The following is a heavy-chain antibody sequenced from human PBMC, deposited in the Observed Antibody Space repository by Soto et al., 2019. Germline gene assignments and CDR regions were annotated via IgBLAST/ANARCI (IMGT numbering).Heavy chain of an antibody. V-gene: IGHV3-23*04. Sequence: EVQLVESGGGLVQPGGSLRLSCVASGFTFTSSDMSWVRQAPGKGLQWVSCFSDSGGSAYQADSVKGRFTISRDNSKNTLYLQMNNLRDDDAAVYYCAKDSPGWGFDYWGQGTLVTGSS. D-gene: IGHD3-16*01. CDR2: FSDSGGSA. CDR3: AKDSPGWGFDY. J-gene: IGHJ4*02. CDR1: GFTFTSSD.